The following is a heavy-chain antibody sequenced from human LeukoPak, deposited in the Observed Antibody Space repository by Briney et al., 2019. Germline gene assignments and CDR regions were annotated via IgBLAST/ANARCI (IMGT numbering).Heavy chain of an antibody. CDR2: IYSGGST. CDR3: ARGSIYDFWSGPEGGYFDY. CDR1: GFTFSNYG. V-gene: IGHV3-53*01. Sequence: GGSLRLSCAASGFTFSNYGMSWVRQAPGKGLEWVSVIYSGGSTYYADSVKGRFTISRDNSKNTLYLQMNSLRAEDTAVYYCARGSIYDFWSGPEGGYFDYWGQGTLVTVSS. J-gene: IGHJ4*02. D-gene: IGHD3-3*01.